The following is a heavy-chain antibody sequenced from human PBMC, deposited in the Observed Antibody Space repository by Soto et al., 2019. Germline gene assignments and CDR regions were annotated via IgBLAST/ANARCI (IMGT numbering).Heavy chain of an antibody. D-gene: IGHD5-12*01. J-gene: IGHJ3*02. CDR2: ISGSGGST. V-gene: IGHV3-23*01. CDR3: AKNRAKGGLDAFDI. CDR1: GFTFSSYA. Sequence: EVQLLESGGGLVQPGGSLRLSCAASGFTFSSYAMSWVRQAPGKGLEWVSAISGSGGSTYYADSVKGRLTISRDNSENTLNLQRNSRRAEDTAVYYCAKNRAKGGLDAFDIWGQGTMVTVSS.